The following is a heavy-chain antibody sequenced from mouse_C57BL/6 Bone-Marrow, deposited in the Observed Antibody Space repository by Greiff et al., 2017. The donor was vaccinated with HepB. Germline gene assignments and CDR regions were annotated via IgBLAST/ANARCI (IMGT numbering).Heavy chain of an antibody. Sequence: EWVATISDGGSYTYYPDNVKGRFTISRDNAKNNLYLQMSHLKSEDTAMYYCARRSNWAMDYWGQGTSVTVSS. D-gene: IGHD2-5*01. V-gene: IGHV5-4*01. CDR3: ARRSNWAMDY. J-gene: IGHJ4*01. CDR2: ISDGGSYT.